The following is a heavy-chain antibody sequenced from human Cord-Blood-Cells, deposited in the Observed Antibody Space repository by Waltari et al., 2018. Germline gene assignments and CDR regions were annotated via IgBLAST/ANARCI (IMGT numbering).Heavy chain of an antibody. V-gene: IGHV4-39*01. D-gene: IGHD6-6*01. CDR2: IYYSGST. Sequence: QLQLQESGPGLVKPSETLSLTCTVSGGSISSSSYYWGWIRQPPGKGLEWIGSIYYSGSTYYNPSLKSRVTISVDTSKNQFSLKLSSVTAADTAVYYCAGLPPGGSSDYWGRGTLVTVSS. CDR1: GGSISSSSYY. CDR3: AGLPPGGSSDY. J-gene: IGHJ4*02.